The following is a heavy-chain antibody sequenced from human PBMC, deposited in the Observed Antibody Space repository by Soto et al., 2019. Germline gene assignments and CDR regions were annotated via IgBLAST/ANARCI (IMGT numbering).Heavy chain of an antibody. CDR2: IDEYGNTI. J-gene: IGHJ4*02. CDR1: GFTFSSYW. D-gene: IGHD3-10*01. V-gene: IGHV3-74*01. Sequence: GGSLRLSCATSGFTFSSYWMHWVRQVPGKGLLWVSRIDEYGNTINYADSVRGRFTISRDNARNTLYLEMNSLRAEDTALYYCTRDIGGKGAYWGPGALVTVSS. CDR3: TRDIGGKGAY.